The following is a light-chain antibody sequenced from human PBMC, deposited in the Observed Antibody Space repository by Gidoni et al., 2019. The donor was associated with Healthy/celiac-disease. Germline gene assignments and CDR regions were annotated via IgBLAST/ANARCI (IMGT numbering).Light chain of an antibody. CDR2: AAS. Sequence: DIQMTQSPSSLSASVGDRVTITCRASQSISSYLNWYQQKPGKAPKLLIYAASSLQSGVPSRFSGSGSGTDFTLTISSLQPEDFATYYCQQSYSTPLVGFGQGTKVEIK. J-gene: IGKJ1*01. CDR3: QQSYSTPLVG. V-gene: IGKV1-39*01. CDR1: QSISSY.